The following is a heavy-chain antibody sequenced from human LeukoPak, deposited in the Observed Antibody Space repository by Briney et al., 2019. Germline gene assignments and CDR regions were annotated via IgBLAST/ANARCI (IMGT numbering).Heavy chain of an antibody. CDR3: ARVVGGYVGYIFDY. CDR2: ISGSGSST. Sequence: GGSLRLSCAASGFTFSSYAMSWVHQAPGKGLEWVSGISGSGSSTYYADSVKGRFTISRDNSKNTLYLQMNSLRAEDTAVYYCARVVGGYVGYIFDYWGQGTLVTVSS. D-gene: IGHD5-18*01. CDR1: GFTFSSYA. J-gene: IGHJ4*02. V-gene: IGHV3-23*01.